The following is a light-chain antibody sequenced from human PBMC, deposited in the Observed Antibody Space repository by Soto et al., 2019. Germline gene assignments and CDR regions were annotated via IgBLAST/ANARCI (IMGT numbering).Light chain of an antibody. J-gene: IGLJ1*01. Sequence: QPALTQPASVSGSPGQSITIYCIGTGSDIGGYNYVSWYQQHPGKAPTLMIYDVWARPLGVSHRFSGSKSGNTASLTISGLQGDDEAAYYSSSYPADMPSVFGTGTKVTVL. CDR2: DVW. V-gene: IGLV2-14*03. CDR1: GSDIGGYNY. CDR3: SSYPADMPSV.